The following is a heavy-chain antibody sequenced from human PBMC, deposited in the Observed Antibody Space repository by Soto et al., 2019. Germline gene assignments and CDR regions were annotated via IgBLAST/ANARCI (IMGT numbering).Heavy chain of an antibody. D-gene: IGHD3-10*01. V-gene: IGHV4-59*08. CDR1: GGSISSYY. CDR3: ARRLVRGVIDY. Sequence: PSETLSLTCTVSGGSISSYYWSWIRQPPGKGLEWIGYIHYSGSTKYNPSLKSRVTISVDTSKNQFSLKLSSVTAADTAVYYCARRLVRGVIDYWGHGTLVTSPQ. CDR2: IHYSGST. J-gene: IGHJ4*01.